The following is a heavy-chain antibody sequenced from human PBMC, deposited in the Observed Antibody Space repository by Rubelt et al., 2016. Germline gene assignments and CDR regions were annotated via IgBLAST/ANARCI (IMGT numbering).Heavy chain of an antibody. Sequence: QVQLVQSGAEVKKPGSSVKVSCKASGGTFSSYAISWVRQAPGQGLEWMGGIIPIFGTANYAQKFQGRVTSTADESTSTADMELSSLRSEDTAVYYCARDVGRWTGTTYYYYGMDVWGQGTTVTVSS. CDR2: IIPIFGTA. CDR3: ARDVGRWTGTTYYYYGMDV. CDR1: GGTFSSYA. J-gene: IGHJ6*02. D-gene: IGHD1-7*01. V-gene: IGHV1-69*01.